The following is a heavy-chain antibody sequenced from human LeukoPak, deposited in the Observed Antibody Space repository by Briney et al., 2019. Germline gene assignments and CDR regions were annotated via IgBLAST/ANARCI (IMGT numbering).Heavy chain of an antibody. J-gene: IGHJ4*02. D-gene: IGHD2-2*01. CDR3: ARGYCSSTSCFLDY. CDR2: IIPILGIA. V-gene: IGHV1-69*04. Sequence: PVASVKVSCKASGGTFSSYAISWVRQAPGQGLEWMGRIIPILGIANYAQKFQGRVTITADKSTSTAYMELTSLRSEDTAVYYCARGYCSSTSCFLDYWGQGTLVTVSS. CDR1: GGTFSSYA.